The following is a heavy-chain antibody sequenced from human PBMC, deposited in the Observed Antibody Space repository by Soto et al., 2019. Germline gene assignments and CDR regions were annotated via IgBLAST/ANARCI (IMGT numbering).Heavy chain of an antibody. V-gene: IGHV1-24*01. CDR3: ATLSAIFGVVRGDYYYGMDV. CDR1: GYTLTELS. D-gene: IGHD3-3*01. Sequence: QVQLVQSGAEVKKPGASVKVSCKVSGYTLTELSMHWVRQAPGKGLEWMGGFDPEDGETIYAQKFQGRVTMTEDTSTVTAYMELSSLRSEDTAVYYCATLSAIFGVVRGDYYYGMDVWGQGTTVTVSS. CDR2: FDPEDGET. J-gene: IGHJ6*02.